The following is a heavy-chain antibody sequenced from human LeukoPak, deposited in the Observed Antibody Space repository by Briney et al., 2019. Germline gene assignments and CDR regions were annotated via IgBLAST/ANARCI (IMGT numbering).Heavy chain of an antibody. CDR1: GGSITSSSFY. V-gene: IGHV4-39*07. D-gene: IGHD3-22*01. J-gene: IGHJ3*02. CDR3: ASLDRRLDYYDSSGSLWAFDI. CDR2: ISYSGST. Sequence: SETLSLTCTVSGGSITSSSFYWAWIRQPPGKGMEWIGSISYSGSTYYNPSLKSRVTISVDTSKNQFSLKLSSVTAADTAVYYCASLDRRLDYYDSSGSLWAFDIWGQGTMVTVSS.